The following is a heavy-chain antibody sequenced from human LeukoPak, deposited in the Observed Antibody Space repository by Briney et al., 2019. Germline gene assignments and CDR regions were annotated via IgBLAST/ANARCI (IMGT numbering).Heavy chain of an antibody. CDR1: GFIFDDHG. CDR2: ISWSSGIM. CDR3: ATYSSLNTREFQY. J-gene: IGHJ1*01. V-gene: IGHV3-9*01. D-gene: IGHD3-22*01. Sequence: GGSLRLSCAASGFIFDDHGMHWVRQAPGKGLEWVSGISWSSGIMGYADSVKGRFTISRDNAKNSLDLQMESLRAEDTAVYYCATYSSLNTREFQYWGQGTLVTVSP.